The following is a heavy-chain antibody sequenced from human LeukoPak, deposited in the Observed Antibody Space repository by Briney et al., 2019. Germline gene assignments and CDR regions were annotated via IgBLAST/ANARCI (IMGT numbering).Heavy chain of an antibody. J-gene: IGHJ4*02. CDR2: ISYDGSNK. CDR3: ARATNSYGGNSDY. CDR1: GFTFSSYG. Sequence: GRSLRLSCAASGFTFSSYGMHWVRQAPGKGLEWVAVISYDGSNKYYADSVKGRFTISRDNSKNTLYLQMGSLRADDMAVYYCARATNSYGGNSDYWGQGTLVTVSS. V-gene: IGHV3-30*03. D-gene: IGHD4-23*01.